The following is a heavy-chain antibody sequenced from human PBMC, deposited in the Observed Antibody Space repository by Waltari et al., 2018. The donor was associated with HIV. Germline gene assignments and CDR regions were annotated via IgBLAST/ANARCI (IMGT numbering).Heavy chain of an antibody. CDR2: ISGSGGST. CDR1: GFTFSSYA. Sequence: EVQLLESGGGLVQPGGSLRLSCAASGFTFSSYAMSWVRQAPGKGVEWVSAISGSGGSTYYADSVKGRFTISRDNSKNTLYLQMNSLRAEDTAVYYCAKVEYSSSSGENWGQGTLVTVSS. J-gene: IGHJ4*02. V-gene: IGHV3-23*01. CDR3: AKVEYSSSSGEN. D-gene: IGHD6-6*01.